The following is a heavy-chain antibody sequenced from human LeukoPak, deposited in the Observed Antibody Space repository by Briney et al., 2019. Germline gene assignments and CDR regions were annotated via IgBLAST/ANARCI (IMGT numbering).Heavy chain of an antibody. CDR1: GGSFSGYY. V-gene: IGHV4-34*01. CDR3: ARGGIIRRRTPFDY. J-gene: IGHJ4*02. Sequence: PSETLSLTCAVYGGSFSGYYWSWIRQPPGKGLEWIGEINHSGSTNYNPSLKSRVTISVDTSKNQFSLKLSSVTAADTAVYYCARGGIIRRRTPFDYWGQETLVTVSS. CDR2: INHSGST. D-gene: IGHD1-1*01.